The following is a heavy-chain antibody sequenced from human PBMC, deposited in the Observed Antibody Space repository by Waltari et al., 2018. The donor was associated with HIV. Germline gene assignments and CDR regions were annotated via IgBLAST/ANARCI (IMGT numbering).Heavy chain of an antibody. V-gene: IGHV3-23*01. CDR3: AKTGYDSGWTFDS. CDR1: GFTFSNYP. D-gene: IGHD6-19*01. J-gene: IGHJ5*01. CDR2: ISVCGVTE. Sequence: EVQLLESGGGLVQAGGSLRLSCAASGFTFSNYPMSWIRQAPGKGREWVSGISVCGVTEYYADSVRGRFTSSRDDSRNTLDLQMTNLRAEDTAMYYCAKTGYDSGWTFDSWGQGTLVTVSS.